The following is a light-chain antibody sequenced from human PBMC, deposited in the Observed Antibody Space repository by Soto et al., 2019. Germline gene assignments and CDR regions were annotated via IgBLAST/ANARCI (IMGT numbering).Light chain of an antibody. CDR1: RSDVGSYKH. Sequence: QSVLTQPASVSGSPGQSITLSCTGTRSDVGSYKHVSWYQQHPGKAPKLMIYEGDKRPSGVSNRISGSKSGNTASLTISGLQDEDEADYYSCLYAGHIVVFGGGTKLTVL. V-gene: IGLV2-23*01. CDR3: CLYAGHIVV. CDR2: EGD. J-gene: IGLJ3*02.